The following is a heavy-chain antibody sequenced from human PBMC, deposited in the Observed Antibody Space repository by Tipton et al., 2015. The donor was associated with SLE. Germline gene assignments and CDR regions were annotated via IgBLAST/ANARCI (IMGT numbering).Heavy chain of an antibody. V-gene: IGHV4-39*07. CDR2: IYYSGST. CDR3: ARGATVTRFDY. CDR1: GGSISSSSNNYY. Sequence: TLSLTCPVSGGSISSSSNNYYWGWIRQPPGKGLEWIGSIYYSGSTYYNPSLKSRVTMSVDSSKNQFSLRLTSVTAADTATYYCARGATVTRFDYWGQGTQVTVSS. J-gene: IGHJ4*02. D-gene: IGHD4-17*01.